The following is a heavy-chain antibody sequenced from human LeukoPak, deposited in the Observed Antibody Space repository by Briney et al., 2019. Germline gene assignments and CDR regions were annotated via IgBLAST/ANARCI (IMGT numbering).Heavy chain of an antibody. J-gene: IGHJ4*02. CDR2: TKAKVDNYVT. CDR3: ARDNIGSYDY. CDR1: GFTFSDYY. D-gene: IGHD3-10*01. Sequence: GGSLRLSCVVSGFTFSDYYMDRVRQTPGKGLEWIGRTKAKVDNYVTEYAASVKGRFTISRDESKSSLYLQMNSLKTEDTAVYYCARDNIGSYDYWGQGTRVTVSS. V-gene: IGHV3-72*01.